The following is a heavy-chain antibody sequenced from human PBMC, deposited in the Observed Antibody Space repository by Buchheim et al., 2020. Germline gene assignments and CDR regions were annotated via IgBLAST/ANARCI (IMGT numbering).Heavy chain of an antibody. V-gene: IGHV3-7*01. D-gene: IGHD2/OR15-2a*01. J-gene: IGHJ4*02. CDR1: GFTFSTSW. Sequence: EVQLVESGGGLVQPGGSLRLSCAASGFTFSTSWMTWFRQAPGKGLEWVATIKPDGSEKYYVDSVKGRFTISKDNAKTSLFLQMSSLRAEDTAVYYCARDRGPNTFDYWGQGTL. CDR3: ARDRGPNTFDY. CDR2: IKPDGSEK.